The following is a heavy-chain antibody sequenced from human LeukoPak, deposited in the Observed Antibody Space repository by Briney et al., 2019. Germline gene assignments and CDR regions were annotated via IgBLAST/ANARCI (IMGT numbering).Heavy chain of an antibody. CDR2: IAPGADAI. Sequence: PGGSLRLSCAASGLTFSNYYMNWIRQAPGKGLEWLAYIAPGADAIYYADSVKGRFTISRDNAKNSLYLQMNSLRAEDTAVYYCARGVPYASWSGPHYSDYWGQGTLVTVSS. J-gene: IGHJ4*02. CDR3: ARGVPYASWSGPHYSDY. D-gene: IGHD3-3*01. CDR1: GLTFSNYY. V-gene: IGHV3-11*04.